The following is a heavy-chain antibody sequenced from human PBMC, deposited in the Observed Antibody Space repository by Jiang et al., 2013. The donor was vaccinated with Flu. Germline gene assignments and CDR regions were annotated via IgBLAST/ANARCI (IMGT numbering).Heavy chain of an antibody. V-gene: IGHV1-46*01. J-gene: IGHJ4*02. CDR2: INPSGGST. CDR1: GYTFTSYY. CDR3: ARGPGITIFGVVITPSFDY. D-gene: IGHD3-3*01. Sequence: KASGYTFTSYYMHWVRQAPGQGLEWMGIINPSGGSTSYAQKFQGRVTMTRDTSTSTVYMELSSLRSEDTAVYYCARGPGITIFGVVITPSFDYWGQGTLVTVSS.